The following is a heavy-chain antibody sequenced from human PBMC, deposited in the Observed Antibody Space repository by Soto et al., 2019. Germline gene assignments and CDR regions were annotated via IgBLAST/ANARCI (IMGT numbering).Heavy chain of an antibody. V-gene: IGHV4-4*02. Sequence: QVQLQESGPGLVKPSGTLSLTCAVSGGSISSSNLWSWVCQPPGKGLEWIGEIYHSGSTNYNPSLKSRATISVDKAKNQYSLKLSSVTAADTAVYYRERVSGSYYYGMDVWGQGTTVTVSS. J-gene: IGHJ6*02. CDR3: ERVSGSYYYGMDV. CDR1: GGSISSSNL. CDR2: IYHSGST. D-gene: IGHD1-26*01.